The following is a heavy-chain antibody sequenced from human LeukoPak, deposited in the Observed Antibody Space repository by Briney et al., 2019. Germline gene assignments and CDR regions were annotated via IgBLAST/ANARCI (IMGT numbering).Heavy chain of an antibody. CDR3: AKRSSTSSGYFDF. V-gene: IGHV3-23*01. D-gene: IGHD3-22*01. CDR1: GFTFNNYA. Sequence: GGSLRLSCAASGFTFNNYAMTWVRQAPGKGLEWVSAITGSGASTNYADSVKGRFTISRDNSKNTIYLQMNSLRAEDTAKYYCAKRSSTSSGYFDFWGRGTLVTVSS. J-gene: IGHJ4*02. CDR2: ITGSGAST.